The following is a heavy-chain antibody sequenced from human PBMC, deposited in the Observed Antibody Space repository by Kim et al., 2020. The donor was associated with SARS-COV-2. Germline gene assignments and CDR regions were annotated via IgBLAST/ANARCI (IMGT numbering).Heavy chain of an antibody. V-gene: IGHV3-21*04. Sequence: GGSLRLSCAASGLTFSSYSMNWVRQAPGKGLEWVSSISSTSNYIYYADSVKGRFTISRDNARNTLYLQMNSLRAEDTAVYYCTRVPLINMIVGWFAPCG. D-gene: IGHD3-22*01. J-gene: IGHJ5*02. CDR2: ISSTSNYI. CDR3: TRVPLINMIVGWFAP. CDR1: GLTFSSYS.